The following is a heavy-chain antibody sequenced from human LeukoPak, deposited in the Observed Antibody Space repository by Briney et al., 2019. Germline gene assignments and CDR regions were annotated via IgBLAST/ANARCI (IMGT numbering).Heavy chain of an antibody. CDR1: GYTFTGYY. CDR3: ARGRTDFWSGYSDY. Sequence: ASVTVSFKASGYTFTGYYMHWVRQAPGQGLEWMGWINPNSGGTNYAQKFQGRVTMTRDTSISTAYMELSRLRSDDTAVYYCARGRTDFWSGYSDYWGQGTLVTVSS. D-gene: IGHD3-3*01. J-gene: IGHJ4*02. CDR2: INPNSGGT. V-gene: IGHV1-2*02.